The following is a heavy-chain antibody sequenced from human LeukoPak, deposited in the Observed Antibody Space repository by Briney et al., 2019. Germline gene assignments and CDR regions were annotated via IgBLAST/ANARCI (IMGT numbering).Heavy chain of an antibody. V-gene: IGHV3-21*01. D-gene: IGHD3-3*01. J-gene: IGHJ4*02. CDR1: GFTFSSYS. Sequence: PGGSLRLSCAASGFTFSSYSMNWVRQAPGKGLEWVSSISSSSSYIYYADSVKGRFTISRDNAKNSLYLQMNSLRAEDTVVYYCARGPSSIFGVVIHDYWGQGTLVTVSS. CDR3: ARGPSSIFGVVIHDY. CDR2: ISSSSSYI.